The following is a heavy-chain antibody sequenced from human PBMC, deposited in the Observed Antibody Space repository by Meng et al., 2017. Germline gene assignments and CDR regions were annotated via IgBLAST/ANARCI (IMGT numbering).Heavy chain of an antibody. D-gene: IGHD3-9*01. V-gene: IGHV3-21*01. CDR2: ISSSSSYI. CDR3: ARDYDILTGYYIPFDY. CDR1: GFTFSSYS. Sequence: GGSLRLSCAASGFTFSSYSMNWVRQAPGKGLEWVSSISSSSSYIYYADSVKGRFTISRDNAKNSLYLQMNSLRAEDTAVYYCARDYDILTGYYIPFDYWGQGTRVTVSS. J-gene: IGHJ4*02.